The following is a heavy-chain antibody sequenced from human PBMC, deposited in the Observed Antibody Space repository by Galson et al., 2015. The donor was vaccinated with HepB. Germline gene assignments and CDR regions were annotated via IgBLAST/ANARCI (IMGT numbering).Heavy chain of an antibody. CDR2: IYYSGST. Sequence: LSLTCTVSGGSISSSSYYWGWIRQPPGKGLEWIGSIYYSGSTYYNPSLKSRVTISVDTSKNQFSLKLSSVTAADTAVYYCARLPGGIAVAGTVYWGQGTLVTVSS. J-gene: IGHJ4*02. CDR3: ARLPGGIAVAGTVY. D-gene: IGHD6-19*01. CDR1: GGSISSSSYY. V-gene: IGHV4-39*01.